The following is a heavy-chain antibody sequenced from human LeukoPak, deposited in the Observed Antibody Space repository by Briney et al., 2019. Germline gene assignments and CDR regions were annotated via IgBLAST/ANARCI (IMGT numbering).Heavy chain of an antibody. D-gene: IGHD2-15*01. CDR2: ISGSGGST. CDR3: AKGGCSGGSCYYPYYFDY. CDR1: GFTFSSYA. Sequence: GGSLRLSCAASGFTFSSYAMSWVRQPPGKGLEWVSAISGSGGSTYYADSVKGRFTISRDNSKNTLYLQMNSLRAEDTAVYYCAKGGCSGGSCYYPYYFDYWGQGTLVTVSS. V-gene: IGHV3-23*01. J-gene: IGHJ4*02.